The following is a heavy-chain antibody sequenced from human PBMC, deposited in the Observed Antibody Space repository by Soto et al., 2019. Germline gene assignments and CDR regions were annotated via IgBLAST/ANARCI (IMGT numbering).Heavy chain of an antibody. CDR2: ISSSSSYT. J-gene: IGHJ4*02. Sequence: QVQLVESGGGLVKPGGSLRLSCAASGFTFSDYYMSWIRQAPGKGLEWLSYISSSSSYTNYADSVKGRFTISRDYAKNSLYLQVNCLRAEDTAVYFCATSHDSGIYGTFDYLGQGPLVTVSS. D-gene: IGHD3-10*01. CDR3: ATSHDSGIYGTFDY. V-gene: IGHV3-11*06. CDR1: GFTFSDYY.